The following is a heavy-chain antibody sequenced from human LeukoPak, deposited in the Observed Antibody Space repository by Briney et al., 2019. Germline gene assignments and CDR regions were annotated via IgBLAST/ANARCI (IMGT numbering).Heavy chain of an antibody. J-gene: IGHJ4*02. V-gene: IGHV3-11*04. CDR3: ARGYALGTFFF. Sequence: GGSLRLSCAASGFTFSDYYMSWIRQAPGKGLEWVSYISSSGSTIYYADSVKGRFTISRDNAKNSLYLQMYSLRDEDTAVYYCARGYALGTFFFWGQGTLVTVSS. CDR1: GFTFSDYY. CDR2: ISSSGSTI. D-gene: IGHD3-10*01.